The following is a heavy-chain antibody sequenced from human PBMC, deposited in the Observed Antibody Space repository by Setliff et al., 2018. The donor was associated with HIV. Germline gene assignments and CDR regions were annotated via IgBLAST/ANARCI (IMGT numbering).Heavy chain of an antibody. CDR1: RFDFNNYW. D-gene: IGHD3-16*01. CDR2: IGQDGSII. CDR3: AAVPWGHSSLIIDH. Sequence: GGSLRLSCAASRFDFNNYWMCWVRQAPGKGLEWVANIGQDGSIIHYADSVKGRFTISRDNAKNSVYLQMHSLRVEDTAVYYCAAVPWGHSSLIIDHWGQGTPVTVSS. J-gene: IGHJ4*02. V-gene: IGHV3-7*01.